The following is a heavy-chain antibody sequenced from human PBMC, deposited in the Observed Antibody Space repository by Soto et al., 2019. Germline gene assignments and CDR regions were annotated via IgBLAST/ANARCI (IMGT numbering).Heavy chain of an antibody. Sequence: ASVKVSCKASGHIRYGIHWARQAPGQRLEWVGWINADTGSTRYSQNFQGRVSITRDRSTTTFYMELSSLRSADTAGFYCANPRQTSCPSGAGLPPLDVWGQGTTVTVSS. D-gene: IGHD2-15*01. CDR3: ANPRQTSCPSGAGLPPLDV. CDR1: GHIRYG. CDR2: INADTGST. J-gene: IGHJ6*02. V-gene: IGHV1-3*01.